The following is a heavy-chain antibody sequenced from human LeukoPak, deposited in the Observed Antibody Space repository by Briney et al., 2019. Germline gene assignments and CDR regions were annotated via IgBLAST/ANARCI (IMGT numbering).Heavy chain of an antibody. CDR3: ARDGHSGSRDY. CDR2: IIPIFGTA. CDR1: GGTFSSYA. V-gene: IGHV1-69*05. Sequence: ASVKVSCKASGGTFSSYAISWVRQAPGQGLEWMGRIIPIFGTANYAQKFQGRVTITTDESTSTAYMELSSLRSEDTAVYYCARDGHSGSRDYWGQGTLATVSS. D-gene: IGHD1-26*01. J-gene: IGHJ4*02.